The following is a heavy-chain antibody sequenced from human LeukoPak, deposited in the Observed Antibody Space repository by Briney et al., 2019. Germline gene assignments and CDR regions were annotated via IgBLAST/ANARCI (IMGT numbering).Heavy chain of an antibody. CDR3: ARDLDYYDSSSADYFDY. V-gene: IGHV3-48*04. CDR2: ISSSSSTI. Sequence: GSLRLSCAASGFTISSYWMNWVRQAPGKGLEWVSYISSSSSTIYYADSVKGRFTISRDNAKNSLYLQMNSLRAEDTAVYYCARDLDYYDSSSADYFDYWGQGTLVTVSS. CDR1: GFTISSYW. J-gene: IGHJ4*02. D-gene: IGHD3-22*01.